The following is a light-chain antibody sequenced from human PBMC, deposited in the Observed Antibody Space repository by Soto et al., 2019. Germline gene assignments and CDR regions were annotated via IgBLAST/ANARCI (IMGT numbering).Light chain of an antibody. V-gene: IGKV3-11*01. J-gene: IGKJ4*01. CDR1: QSVSSY. CDR2: DAS. CDR3: QQRTNWPLT. Sequence: EIVLTQSPATLSLSPGERATLSCRASQSVSSYLAWYQQKPGQAPRLLISDASNRATGIPARFSGSGSGTDFTLTISSLEPEDFAFYYCQQRTNWPLTFGGGTKVEIK.